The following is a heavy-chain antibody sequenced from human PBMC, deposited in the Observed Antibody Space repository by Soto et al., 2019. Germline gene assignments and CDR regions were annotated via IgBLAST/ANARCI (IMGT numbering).Heavy chain of an antibody. Sequence: GGSLRLSCAASGFTFCSFAMKWVRQAPGKGLEWVSVIGSGGDGIHYADSVKGRFTISRDNSKNTVNLQMNSLRADDTAVYYCAPYGQHLMDSWGQATLVTVSS. V-gene: IGHV3-23*01. J-gene: IGHJ4*02. CDR3: APYGQHLMDS. CDR2: IGSGGDGI. D-gene: IGHD4-17*01. CDR1: GFTFCSFA.